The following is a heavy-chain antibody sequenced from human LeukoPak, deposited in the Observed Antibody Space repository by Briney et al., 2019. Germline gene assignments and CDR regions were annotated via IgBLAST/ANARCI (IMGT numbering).Heavy chain of an antibody. V-gene: IGHV4-30-4*08. CDR2: IYYSGST. Sequence: SETLSLTCTVSGGSLSSGDYYWSWIRQPPGKGLEWIGYIYYSGSTYYNPSLKSRVTISVDTSKNQFSLKLNSVTAADTAVYYCARAVVGAPWADYWGQGTLVTVSS. D-gene: IGHD1-26*01. CDR1: GGSLSSGDYY. CDR3: ARAVVGAPWADY. J-gene: IGHJ4*02.